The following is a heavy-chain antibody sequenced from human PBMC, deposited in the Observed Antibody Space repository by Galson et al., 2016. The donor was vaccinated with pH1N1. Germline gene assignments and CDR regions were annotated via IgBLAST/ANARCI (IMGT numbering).Heavy chain of an antibody. V-gene: IGHV3-11*04. D-gene: IGHD3-9*01. CDR1: GFTFSDYY. Sequence: SLRLSCAASGFTFSDYYMSWIRQAPGKGLEWISYVSGSTRTKKYADSVKGRFTISRDNAKSSLYLQMHSLRPEDAAVYYCASQGASFDTYYYHFGMAVWGQGTTVSVSS. J-gene: IGHJ6*02. CDR3: ASQGASFDTYYYHFGMAV. CDR2: VSGSTRTK.